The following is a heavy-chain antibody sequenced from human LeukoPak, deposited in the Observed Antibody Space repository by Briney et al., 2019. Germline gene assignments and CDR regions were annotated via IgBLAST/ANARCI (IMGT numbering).Heavy chain of an antibody. CDR2: IYDNGYT. CDR3: ARRAFGGVIAANWFDP. Sequence: SETLSLTCTVSGGSMSTYYWSWIRQPPGKGLEWIGYIYDNGYTHYNPSLKSRVSISLDTSKSQFSLNLSAVTAADTPVYYCARRAFGGVIAANWFDPWGQGTLVTVSS. J-gene: IGHJ5*02. CDR1: GGSMSTYY. V-gene: IGHV4-59*08. D-gene: IGHD3-16*02.